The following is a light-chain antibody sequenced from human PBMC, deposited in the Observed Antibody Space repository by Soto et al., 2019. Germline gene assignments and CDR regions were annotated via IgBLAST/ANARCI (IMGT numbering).Light chain of an antibody. Sequence: QSVLTQPHSASGTPGQRVTISCSGSSSNIGTNTVIWYQQLPGAAPKLLIYSDNQRPSGVPDRFSGSKSGTSASLAISGLQSDDEADYFCAAWDVSLVVFGGGTKVTV. V-gene: IGLV1-44*01. J-gene: IGLJ2*01. CDR3: AAWDVSLVV. CDR1: SSNIGTNT. CDR2: SDN.